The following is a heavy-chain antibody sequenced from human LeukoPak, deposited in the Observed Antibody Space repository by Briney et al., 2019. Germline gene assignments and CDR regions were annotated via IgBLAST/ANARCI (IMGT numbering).Heavy chain of an antibody. Sequence: GGSLRLSCAASRFTFSDYYMSWIRQAPGKGLEWVSYISSSSSTIYYADSVKGRFTISRDNAKNSLYLQMNSLRAEDTAVYYCARTVSGFDAFDIWGQGTMVTVSS. CDR2: ISSSSSTI. J-gene: IGHJ3*02. CDR1: RFTFSDYY. V-gene: IGHV3-11*04. CDR3: ARTVSGFDAFDI. D-gene: IGHD3-22*01.